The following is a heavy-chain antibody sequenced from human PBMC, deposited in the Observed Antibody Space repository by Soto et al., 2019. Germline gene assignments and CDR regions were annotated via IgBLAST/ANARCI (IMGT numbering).Heavy chain of an antibody. CDR3: ARDTPGVVGYYYGMDV. J-gene: IGHJ6*02. CDR2: IKQEGSEK. Sequence: GGSLRLSCAASGFTFSSYWMSWVRQAPGKGLEWVANIKQEGSEKYYVDSVKGRFTISRDNAKNSLYLQMNSLRAEDTAVYYCARDTPGVVGYYYGMDVWGQGTTVTVSS. V-gene: IGHV3-7*03. D-gene: IGHD3-16*01. CDR1: GFTFSSYW.